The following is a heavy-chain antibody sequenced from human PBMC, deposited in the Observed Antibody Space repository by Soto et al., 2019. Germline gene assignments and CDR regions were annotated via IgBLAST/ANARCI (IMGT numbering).Heavy chain of an antibody. CDR2: IIPIFGTA. Sequence: QVQLVQSGAEVKKPGSSVKVSCKASGGTFSSYAISWVRQAPGQGLEWMGGIIPIFGTASYAQKFQGRVTITADESTSTAYMELSSLRSEDTAVYYCARSRVTYYYDRSAFDSWGQGTMVTVSS. J-gene: IGHJ3*02. D-gene: IGHD3-22*01. CDR3: ARSRVTYYYDRSAFDS. V-gene: IGHV1-69*01. CDR1: GGTFSSYA.